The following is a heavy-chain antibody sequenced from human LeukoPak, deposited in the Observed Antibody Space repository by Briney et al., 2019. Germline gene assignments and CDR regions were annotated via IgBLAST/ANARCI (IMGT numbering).Heavy chain of an antibody. CDR1: GFTFGGYA. Sequence: PGGSLRLSCTASGFTFGGYAMSWVRQAPGKGLEWVGFIRSKGYGGTTEYAASVKGRFTISRDDSKSIAYLQMNSLKTDDTAVYYCTRTWIKQWNAFDIWGQGTMVTVSS. J-gene: IGHJ3*02. CDR2: IRSKGYGGTT. V-gene: IGHV3-49*04. D-gene: IGHD5-18*01. CDR3: TRTWIKQWNAFDI.